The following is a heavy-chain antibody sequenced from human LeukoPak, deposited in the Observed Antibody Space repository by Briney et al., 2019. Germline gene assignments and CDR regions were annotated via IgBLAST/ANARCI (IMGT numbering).Heavy chain of an antibody. J-gene: IGHJ6*03. CDR1: GGSINSYY. Sequence: SETLSLTCTVSGGSINSYYWSWIRQPAGKGLEWIGRIYTSGRTNYNPSQKSRVTMSLDTSKNQFSLKLTSVTAADTAVYYCARDLEWSINDYYFYYYMDVWGKGTTVTVSS. D-gene: IGHD3-3*01. CDR2: IYTSGRT. CDR3: ARDLEWSINDYYFYYYMDV. V-gene: IGHV4-4*07.